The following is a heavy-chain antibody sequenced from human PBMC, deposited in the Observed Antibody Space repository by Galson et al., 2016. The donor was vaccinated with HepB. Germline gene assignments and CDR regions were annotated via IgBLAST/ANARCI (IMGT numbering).Heavy chain of an antibody. CDR3: ARGEEGMDV. CDR2: ISSSTYT. J-gene: IGHJ6*02. V-gene: IGHV3-11*05. CDR1: GFTFSDYY. D-gene: IGHD1-26*01. Sequence: SLRLSCAESGFTFSDYYMSWIRQAPGKGLEWVSYISSSTYTNYADSVKGRFTISRDIAKSSLYLQLNSLRVEDTAVYYCARGEEGMDVWGQGTTVTVSS.